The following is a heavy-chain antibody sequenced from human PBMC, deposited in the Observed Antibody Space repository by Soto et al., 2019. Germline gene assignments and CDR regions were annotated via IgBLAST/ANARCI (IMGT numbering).Heavy chain of an antibody. CDR1: GYTFTSYY. Sequence: ASVKVSCKASGYTFTSYYMHWVRQAPGQGLEWMGIINPSGGSTSYAQKFQGRVTMTRDTSTSTVYMELSSLRSEDTAVYYCARDLVELRFSWGLGSSGAYWGQGTLVTVSS. CDR2: INPSGGST. J-gene: IGHJ4*02. D-gene: IGHD1-7*01. V-gene: IGHV1-46*01. CDR3: ARDLVELRFSWGLGSSGAY.